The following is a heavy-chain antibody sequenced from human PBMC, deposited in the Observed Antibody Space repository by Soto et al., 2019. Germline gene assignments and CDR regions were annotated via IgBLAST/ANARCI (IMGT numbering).Heavy chain of an antibody. J-gene: IGHJ4*02. CDR1: GDSISSSNYY. CDR2: IYYSGST. D-gene: IGHD3-9*01. V-gene: IGHV4-39*02. CDR3: ASYELSTAYFPQFLFDY. Sequence: QLQLQESGPGLVKPSETLSLTCSVSGDSISSSNYYWGWIRQPPGKGLEWIGSIYYSGSTYYNPSLKGRVSIPLDMSKTPFSLQLTSLTAADTAVYYCASYELSTAYFPQFLFDYWGQGTLVTVSA.